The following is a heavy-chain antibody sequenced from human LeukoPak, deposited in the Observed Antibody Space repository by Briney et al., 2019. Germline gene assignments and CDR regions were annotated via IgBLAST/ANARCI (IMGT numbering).Heavy chain of an antibody. V-gene: IGHV4-61*02. Sequence: SQTLSLTCTVSGGSINNGNHFWTWIRQPAGKGLEWIGRIFTSGSTNYNPSLKSRLTMSIDTSKNQFSLKLSSVTAADTAVYYCARASLLWFGELPNFDYWGQGTLVTVSS. D-gene: IGHD3-10*01. CDR1: GGSINNGNHF. J-gene: IGHJ4*02. CDR3: ARASLLWFGELPNFDY. CDR2: IFTSGST.